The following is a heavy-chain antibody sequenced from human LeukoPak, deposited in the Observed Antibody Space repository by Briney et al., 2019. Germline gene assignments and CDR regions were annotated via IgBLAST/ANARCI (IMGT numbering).Heavy chain of an antibody. CDR2: ISYDGSNK. V-gene: IGHV3-30-3*01. CDR3: ARDLKRWGYDSSGL. CDR1: GFTFSSYA. J-gene: IGHJ4*02. D-gene: IGHD3-22*01. Sequence: PGRSLRLSCAASGFTFSSYAMHWVRQAPGKGLEWVAVISYDGSNKYYADSVKGRFTISRDNSKNTLYLQMNSLRAEDTAVYYCARDLKRWGYDSSGLWGQGTLVTVSS.